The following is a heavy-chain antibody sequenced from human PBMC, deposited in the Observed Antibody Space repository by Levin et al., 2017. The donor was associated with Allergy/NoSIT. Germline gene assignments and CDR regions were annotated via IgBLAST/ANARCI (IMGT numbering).Heavy chain of an antibody. CDR2: ISPHSGGT. V-gene: IGHV1-2*02. CDR1: GYTFTGNY. CDR3: ARTGYGSTWDAFDL. D-gene: IGHD2-2*01. Sequence: ASVKVSCKASGYTFTGNYIHWVRQAPGQGLEWMGRISPHSGGTNYAQNFQGRVTMTRDAATTTVYMELSRLRSDDTAVYYCARTGYGSTWDAFDLWGQGTLVTVSS. J-gene: IGHJ3*01.